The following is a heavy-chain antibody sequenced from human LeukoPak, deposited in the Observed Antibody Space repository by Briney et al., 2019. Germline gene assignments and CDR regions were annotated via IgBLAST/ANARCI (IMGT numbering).Heavy chain of an antibody. V-gene: IGHV3-74*01. CDR3: ARKRSGSYELDY. J-gene: IGHJ4*02. CDR1: GFTFSSHW. CDR2: INSDGSST. D-gene: IGHD1-26*01. Sequence: PGGSLRLSCAASGFTFSSHWMHWVRQAPGKGLVWVSRINSDGSSTSYADSVKGRFTISRDNAKNSLYLQMNSLRAEDTAVYYCARKRSGSYELDYWGQGTLVTVSS.